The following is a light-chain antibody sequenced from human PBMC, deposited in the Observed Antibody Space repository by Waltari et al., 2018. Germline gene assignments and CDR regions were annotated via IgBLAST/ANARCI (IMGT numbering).Light chain of an antibody. CDR3: QQYDSLPWT. J-gene: IGKJ5*01. V-gene: IGKV1-33*01. Sequence: DIQMTQSPSSLSASVGDRVTITYQASQDISNYLSWFQQKPGTAPKLLIYDTSDLEAGVPSRFSGSGSGTDFTFTISSLQPEDIATYYCQQYDSLPWTFGQGTRLDIK. CDR1: QDISNY. CDR2: DTS.